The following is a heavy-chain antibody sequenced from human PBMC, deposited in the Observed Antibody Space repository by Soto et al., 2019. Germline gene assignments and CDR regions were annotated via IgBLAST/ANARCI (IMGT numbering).Heavy chain of an antibody. D-gene: IGHD2-15*01. J-gene: IGHJ6*02. Sequence: PSETLSLTCTISGASVSSLYWSWLRQPPGKGLEWIGYIHYSGSTNYNPSLKSRVTILVDTSKNQFSLRLSSVTAADTAVYYCARGGWSMDVWGQGTTVTVSS. CDR3: ARGGWSMDV. V-gene: IGHV4-59*02. CDR1: GASVSSLY. CDR2: IHYSGST.